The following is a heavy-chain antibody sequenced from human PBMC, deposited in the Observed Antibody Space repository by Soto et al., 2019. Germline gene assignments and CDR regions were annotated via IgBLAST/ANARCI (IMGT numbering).Heavy chain of an antibody. CDR3: ARGPRWLRFEYYYYGMDV. V-gene: IGHV4-61*01. Sequence: QVQLQESGPGLVKPSETLSLTCTVSGGSVSSGSYYWSWIRQPPGKGLEWIGYIYYSGSTNYNPSLKRRVTISVETSKNQFSLKLSSVTAADTAVYYCARGPRWLRFEYYYYGMDVWGQGTTVTVSS. CDR2: IYYSGST. D-gene: IGHD3-22*01. J-gene: IGHJ6*02. CDR1: GGSVSSGSYY.